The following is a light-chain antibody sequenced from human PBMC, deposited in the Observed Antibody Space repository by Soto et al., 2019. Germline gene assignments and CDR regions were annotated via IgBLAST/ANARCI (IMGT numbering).Light chain of an antibody. CDR1: QSVSSTY. CDR2: GAS. CDR3: QHYGSLVLT. Sequence: EIVLTQSPGTLSLSPGERATLSCRASQSVSSTYLAWYQQTPGQAPRLLIYGASSRATGIPDRFSGSRSGTDFTLTISRLEPEDVAVYYCQHYGSLVLTFGGGTKVEIK. V-gene: IGKV3-20*01. J-gene: IGKJ4*01.